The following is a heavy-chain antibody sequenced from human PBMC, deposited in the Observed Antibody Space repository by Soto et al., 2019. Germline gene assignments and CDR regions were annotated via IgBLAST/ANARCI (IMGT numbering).Heavy chain of an antibody. D-gene: IGHD2-8*01. CDR3: AKWHPLNP. J-gene: IGHJ5*02. CDR1: GASISNTEW. CDR2: VHHSGNT. V-gene: IGHV4-4*02. Sequence: SETLSLTCTVSGASISNTEWWHWVRQPPGKGLEWIGEVHHSGNTNYNPSLRSRVTMSVDKSKNQFSLMLRSVTAADTAVYYCAKWHPLNPWGQGTLVTVSS.